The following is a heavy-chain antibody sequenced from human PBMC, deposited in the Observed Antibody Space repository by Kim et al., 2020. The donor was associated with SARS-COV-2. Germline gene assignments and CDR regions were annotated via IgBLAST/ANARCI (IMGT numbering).Heavy chain of an antibody. CDR3: ARALWNWNYIEAFDI. CDR2: INSDGTNI. Sequence: GGSLRLSCAASGFTFSPYWMNWVRQAPGKGLVWVARINSDGTNIRYADSVTGRFTISRDNAKNTLFLQMISLRAEDTAVYYCARALWNWNYIEAFDIWGQGTMVTVSS. D-gene: IGHD1-7*01. V-gene: IGHV3-74*01. CDR1: GFTFSPYW. J-gene: IGHJ3*02.